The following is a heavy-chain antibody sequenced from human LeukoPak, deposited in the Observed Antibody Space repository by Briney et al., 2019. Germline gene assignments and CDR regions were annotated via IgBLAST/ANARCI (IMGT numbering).Heavy chain of an antibody. CDR1: GFTFSSHA. J-gene: IGHJ4*02. D-gene: IGHD3-22*01. Sequence: GGSLRLSCAASGFTFSSHAMSWVRQAPGKGLEWVSAISGSGGSTYYADSVKGRFTISRDNSKNTLYLQMNSLRAEDTAVYYCAKDHYYDSSGYYGHWGQGTLVTVSS. V-gene: IGHV3-23*01. CDR3: AKDHYYDSSGYYGH. CDR2: ISGSGGST.